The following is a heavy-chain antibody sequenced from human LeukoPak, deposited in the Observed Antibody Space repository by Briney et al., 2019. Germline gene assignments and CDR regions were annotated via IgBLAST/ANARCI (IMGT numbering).Heavy chain of an antibody. D-gene: IGHD1-26*01. CDR2: INPSNGNT. V-gene: IGHV1-46*01. CDR3: ARESDSGKDFDC. CDR1: GYTFTYHY. Sequence: ASVKVSCKASGYTFTYHYIHLVRQAPGQGLEWMGIINPSNGNTNYAQKFQGRVTMTRDTSTSTVYMELNSLGSEDTAVYYCARESDSGKDFDCWGQGTLVTVSS. J-gene: IGHJ4*02.